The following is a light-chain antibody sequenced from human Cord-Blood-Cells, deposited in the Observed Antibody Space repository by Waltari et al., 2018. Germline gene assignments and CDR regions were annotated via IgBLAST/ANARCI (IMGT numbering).Light chain of an antibody. CDR3: CTYAGSSTFLV. J-gene: IGLJ3*02. CDR2: DGS. V-gene: IGLV2-23*03. CDR1: SRDVGSYYL. Sequence: QSFLHPPASVLRSPGQSITISCTGTSRDVGSYYLVSWYQQHPGKAPKLMMYDGSKRLSAGFTRNSCCNIGNTASLTISCLQAEEEAADYCCTYAGSSTFLVFGGGTKLTVL.